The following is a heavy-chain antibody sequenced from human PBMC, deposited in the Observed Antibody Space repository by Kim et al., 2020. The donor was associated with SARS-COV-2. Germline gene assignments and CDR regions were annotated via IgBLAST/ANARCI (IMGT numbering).Heavy chain of an antibody. D-gene: IGHD6-13*01. Sequence: GGSLRLSCAASGFTFSSYSMNWVRQAPGKGLEWVSSISSSSSYIYYADSVKGRFTISRDNAKNSLYLQMNSLRAEDTAVYYCAKPYSSSWYATGDWFDPWLQRTLVTVSS. J-gene: IGHJ5*02. CDR2: ISSSSSYI. V-gene: IGHV3-21*01. CDR1: GFTFSSYS. CDR3: AKPYSSSWYATGDWFDP.